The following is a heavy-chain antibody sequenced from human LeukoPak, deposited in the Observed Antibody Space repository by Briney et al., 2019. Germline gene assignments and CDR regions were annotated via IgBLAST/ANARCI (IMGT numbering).Heavy chain of an antibody. Sequence: GGSLRLSCAASGFTFSDYYMSWIRQAPGKGLEWVSYISSSGSTIYYADSVKGRFTISRDNAKNSLYLQMNSLRAEDTAVYYCAKDPRRPYYYDSSGYAFDIWGQGTMVTVSS. D-gene: IGHD3-22*01. CDR2: ISSSGSTI. V-gene: IGHV3-11*04. CDR3: AKDPRRPYYYDSSGYAFDI. J-gene: IGHJ3*02. CDR1: GFTFSDYY.